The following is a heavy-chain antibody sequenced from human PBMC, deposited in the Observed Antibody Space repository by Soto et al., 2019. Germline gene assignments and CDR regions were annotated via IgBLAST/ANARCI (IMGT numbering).Heavy chain of an antibody. J-gene: IGHJ6*02. CDR3: AREHLQSYYCGMDV. CDR2: INPNSGGT. Sequence: QVQLVQSGAEVKKPGAAVKVSCKASRYTFTGYYMHWVRQSPGQGLDWMGWINPNSGGTNYAQKLQGWVTMTMDMSISTAYMELSRLRSEDTAVYYCAREHLQSYYCGMDVLGQGTKVTVS. CDR1: RYTFTGYY. V-gene: IGHV1-2*04.